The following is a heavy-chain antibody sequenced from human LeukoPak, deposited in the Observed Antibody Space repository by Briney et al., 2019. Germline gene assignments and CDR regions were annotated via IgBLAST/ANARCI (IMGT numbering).Heavy chain of an antibody. CDR3: ARVDNRVGFYGSGSYYAFDI. J-gene: IGHJ3*02. Sequence: NPSETLSLTCTVSGDSLRSRNSYWGWIRQPPGKGLEWIGTIYYTGNTYYNPSLKSRVTISVDTSKNQFSLKLSSVTAADTAVYYCARVDNRVGFYGSGSYYAFDIWGQGTMVTVSS. V-gene: IGHV4-39*07. CDR2: IYYTGNT. CDR1: GDSLRSRNSY. D-gene: IGHD3-10*01.